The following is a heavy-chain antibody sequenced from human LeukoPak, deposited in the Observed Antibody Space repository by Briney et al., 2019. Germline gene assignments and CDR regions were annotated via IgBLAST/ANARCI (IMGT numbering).Heavy chain of an antibody. CDR2: IHPEGNEK. Sequence: PGGSLRLSCAASGFTFSNYWMSWVRQAPGKGLEWVANIHPEGNEKYHVDSVKGRFTISRDNAKNFLHLQMDSLRVEDTAVYYCARGDDFSGDYWGQGTLSPCPQ. D-gene: IGHD3/OR15-3a*01. J-gene: IGHJ4*02. CDR1: GFTFSNYW. CDR3: ARGDDFSGDY. V-gene: IGHV3-7*04.